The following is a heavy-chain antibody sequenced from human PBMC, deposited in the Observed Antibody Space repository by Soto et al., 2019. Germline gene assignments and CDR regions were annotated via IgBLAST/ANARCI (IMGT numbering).Heavy chain of an antibody. CDR3: ARDSRVLMQGIMRGIVGMDV. D-gene: IGHD3-16*01. Sequence: EVQLVESGGGLVKSGGSLRLSCVASRFTFSAFSMNWVRQAPGKGLEWVSSISITGDYIYYADSVMGRFTISRDNAKNSLYLQLNSLRAEDTAVYYCARDSRVLMQGIMRGIVGMDVWGQATAATVSS. V-gene: IGHV3-21*02. CDR1: RFTFSAFS. J-gene: IGHJ6*02. CDR2: ISITGDYI.